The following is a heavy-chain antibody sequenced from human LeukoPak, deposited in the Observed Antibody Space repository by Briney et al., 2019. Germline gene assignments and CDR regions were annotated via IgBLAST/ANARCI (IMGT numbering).Heavy chain of an antibody. CDR2: INPYNRKT. CDR3: ARDTPQHLKRFDY. Sequence: ASVKVSCKASGYTLDRFGISWVRQAPGQGLEWLGWINPYNRKTIFGEKFQGRVTMTTDTSTSTVYMELTSLRSDDTAVYFCARDTPQHLKRFDYWGQGTLVTVSS. CDR1: GYTLDRFG. V-gene: IGHV1-18*01. J-gene: IGHJ4*02.